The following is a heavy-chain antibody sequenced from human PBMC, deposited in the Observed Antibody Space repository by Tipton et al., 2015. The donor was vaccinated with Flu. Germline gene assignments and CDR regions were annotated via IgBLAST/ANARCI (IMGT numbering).Heavy chain of an antibody. Sequence: TLSLTCTVSGGSISSYYWSWIRQPPGERLEWIGYIYYTGSTNYNPSLKSRVTISLDTSKNQFSLNLSSVTAADTAVYYCAIQSTGSRFDYWGQGTLVTVSS. CDR2: IYYTGST. CDR1: GGSISSYY. J-gene: IGHJ4*02. CDR3: AIQSTGSRFDY. D-gene: IGHD1-1*01. V-gene: IGHV4-59*08.